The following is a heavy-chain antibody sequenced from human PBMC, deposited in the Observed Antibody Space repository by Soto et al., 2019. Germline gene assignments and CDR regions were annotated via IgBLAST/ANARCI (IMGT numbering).Heavy chain of an antibody. CDR2: IYSGGYT. D-gene: IGHD3-10*01. V-gene: IGHV3-53*01. J-gene: IGHJ4*02. CDR3: ATHPGGGGY. Sequence: EVQLVESGGGLIQPGGSLRLSCAVSGFTVSNNYMSWVRQAPGKGLEGVSVIYSGGYTAYGDSVKGRFTISRDNSKNTLYSTKKTRRAGHRAVFLWATHPGGGGYWGQGTLVTVSS. CDR1: GFTVSNNY.